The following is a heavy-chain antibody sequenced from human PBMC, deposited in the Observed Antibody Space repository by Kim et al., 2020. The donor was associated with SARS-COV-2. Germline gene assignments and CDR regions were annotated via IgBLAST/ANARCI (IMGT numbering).Heavy chain of an antibody. V-gene: IGHV4-31*03. Sequence: SETLSLTCTVSGGSITSDGYFWSWIRQHPGKGLEWIGYIYYTGSTYYNPSLRSRVTILVDTSKTQFSLKLSSVTAADTAVYYCARVSGSGSSTRLDYWGQGTLVTVSP. D-gene: IGHD3-10*01. CDR1: GGSITSDGYF. J-gene: IGHJ4*02. CDR3: ARVSGSGSSTRLDY. CDR2: IYYTGST.